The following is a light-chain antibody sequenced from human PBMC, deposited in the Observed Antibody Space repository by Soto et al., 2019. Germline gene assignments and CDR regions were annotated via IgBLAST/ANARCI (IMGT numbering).Light chain of an antibody. CDR1: QDIGNY. CDR2: DAS. Sequence: DIQMTQSPSSLSASVGDRVTISCQANQDIGNYLNWYQQKPGKAPRLLIYDASNLEIGVPSRFSGSGSGTEFTLTISSLQPDDFATYYCQQYNSYWTFGQGTKVDIK. V-gene: IGKV1-33*01. CDR3: QQYNSYWT. J-gene: IGKJ1*01.